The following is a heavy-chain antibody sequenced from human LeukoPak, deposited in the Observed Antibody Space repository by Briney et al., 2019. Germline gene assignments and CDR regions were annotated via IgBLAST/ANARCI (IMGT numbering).Heavy chain of an antibody. V-gene: IGHV3-21*01. CDR3: ARDCLGTTDAFDI. J-gene: IGHJ3*02. CDR2: ISSSSSYI. D-gene: IGHD1-7*01. CDR1: GFTFSGYS. Sequence: GGSLRLSCAASGFTFSGYSMNWVRQAPGKGLEWVSSISSSSSYIYYADSVKGRFTISRDNAKNSLYLQMNSLRAEDTAVYYCARDCLGTTDAFDIWGQGTMVTVSS.